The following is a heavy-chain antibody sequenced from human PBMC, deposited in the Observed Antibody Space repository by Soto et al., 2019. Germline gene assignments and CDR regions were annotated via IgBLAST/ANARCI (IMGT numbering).Heavy chain of an antibody. CDR3: ARRHIRDGFDY. Sequence: SVKVSCKASGYTFTSYGISWVRQAPGQGLEWMGGIIPIFGTANYAQKFQGRVTITADESTSTAYMELSSLRSEDTAVYYCARRHIRDGFDYWGQGTLVTVSS. CDR2: IIPIFGTA. D-gene: IGHD4-17*01. J-gene: IGHJ4*02. V-gene: IGHV1-69*13. CDR1: GYTFTSYG.